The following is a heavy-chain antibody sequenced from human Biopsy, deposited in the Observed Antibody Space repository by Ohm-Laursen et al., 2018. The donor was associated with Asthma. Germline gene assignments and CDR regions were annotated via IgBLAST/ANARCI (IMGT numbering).Heavy chain of an antibody. D-gene: IGHD2/OR15-2a*01. CDR1: AGSITSFY. CDR3: GRGSGSSLSYLDAFDI. Sequence: GTLSLTCTVSAGSITSFYWSWIRQPPGRGLERIRYNYFSWKTNYNPSLKSRVTISKDTSKNHFSLMLTSVTAANTAVYDCGRGSGSSLSYLDAFDIWGQGKMVTVS. CDR2: NYFSWKT. J-gene: IGHJ3*02. V-gene: IGHV4-59*01.